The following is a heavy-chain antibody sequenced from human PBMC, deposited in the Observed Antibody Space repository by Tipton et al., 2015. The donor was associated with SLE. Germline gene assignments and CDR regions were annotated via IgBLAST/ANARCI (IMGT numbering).Heavy chain of an antibody. CDR3: AREACTGGACYFDS. Sequence: TLSLTCAVSGGSISRRKWCSWVRQPPGKGLEWIGEIYDSGSIKYTPSLKSRVTLSIDKSRTQFSLNLNSVTAADTAVYYCAREACTGGACYFDSWGQGSLVTVSS. CDR1: GGSISRRKW. J-gene: IGHJ4*02. CDR2: IYDSGSI. V-gene: IGHV4-4*02. D-gene: IGHD2-8*02.